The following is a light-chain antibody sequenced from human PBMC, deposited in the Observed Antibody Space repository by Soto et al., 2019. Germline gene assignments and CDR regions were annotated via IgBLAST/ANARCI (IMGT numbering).Light chain of an antibody. CDR3: AAWDGSPNVYV. V-gene: IGLV1-44*01. CDR1: SSSIGSNS. CDR2: TNS. Sequence: QSVLTQPPSASGTPGQRVTISCSGSSSSIGSNSVNWYQQLPRTAPKVLIYTNSQRPSGVPDRFSGSKSGTSASLAISGLQPEDEADYYCAAWDGSPNVYVFGTGTKLTVL. J-gene: IGLJ1*01.